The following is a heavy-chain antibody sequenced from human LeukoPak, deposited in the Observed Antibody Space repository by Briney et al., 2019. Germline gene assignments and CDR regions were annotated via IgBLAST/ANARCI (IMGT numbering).Heavy chain of an antibody. CDR2: IKQDGSEK. J-gene: IGHJ3*02. CDR1: GFIFSSYW. D-gene: IGHD4-17*01. Sequence: SGGSLRLSCAASGFIFSSYWMSWVRQAPGKGLEWVANIKQDGSEKYYVDSVKGRFTISRDNAKNSLYLQMNSLRAEDTAVYYCMTTVTFNAFDIWGQGTMVTVSS. V-gene: IGHV3-7*01. CDR3: MTTVTFNAFDI.